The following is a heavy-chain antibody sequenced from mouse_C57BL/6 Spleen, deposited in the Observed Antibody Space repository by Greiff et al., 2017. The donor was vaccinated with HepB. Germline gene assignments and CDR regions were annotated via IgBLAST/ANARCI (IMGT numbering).Heavy chain of an antibody. Sequence: QVQLQQSGPELVKPGASVKISCKASGYAFSSSWMNWVKQRPGKGLEWIGRIYPGDGDTNYNGKFKGKATLTADKSSSTAYMQLSSLTSEDSAVYFCAIDGDYAMDYWGQGTSVTFSS. J-gene: IGHJ4*01. CDR3: AIDGDYAMDY. V-gene: IGHV1-82*01. CDR2: IYPGDGDT. CDR1: GYAFSSSW.